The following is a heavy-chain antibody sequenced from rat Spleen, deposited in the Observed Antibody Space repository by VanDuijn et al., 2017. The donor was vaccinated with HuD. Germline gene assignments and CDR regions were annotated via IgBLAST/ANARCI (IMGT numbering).Heavy chain of an antibody. CDR3: ARHGGYDWYFDF. CDR2: ISYEGSST. V-gene: IGHV5-22*01. J-gene: IGHJ1*01. CDR1: GFTFSDYY. Sequence: EVQLVESGGGLVQPGRSLKLSCAASGFTFSDYYMAWVRQAPKKGLECVASISYEGSSTYYGDSVKGRFTISRDNAKSTLYLQMNSLRSEDTATYYCARHGGYDWYFDFWGPGTMVTVSS.